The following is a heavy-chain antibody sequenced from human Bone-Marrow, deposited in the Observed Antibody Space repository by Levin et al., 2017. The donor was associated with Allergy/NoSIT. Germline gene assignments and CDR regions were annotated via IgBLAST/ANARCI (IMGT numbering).Heavy chain of an antibody. V-gene: IGHV4-31*03. J-gene: IGHJ4*02. Sequence: SETLSLTCTVSGGSISRGCYPWSWLRPHAGKGLEWIGYIYYSGSTYYNPSLKSRAMISLDTSKNQFSLKVTSATAADAAVYYCAREDGSTFDSWGQGTLFTVSS. CDR1: GGSISRGCYP. CDR2: IYYSGST. D-gene: IGHD5-24*01. CDR3: AREDGSTFDS.